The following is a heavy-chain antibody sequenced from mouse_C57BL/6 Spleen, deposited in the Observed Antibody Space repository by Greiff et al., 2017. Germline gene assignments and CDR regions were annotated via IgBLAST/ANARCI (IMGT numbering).Heavy chain of an antibody. CDR1: GYTFTEYT. CDR2: FYPGSGSI. CDR3: ARHEDPSSTVVPYFDY. V-gene: IGHV1-62-2*01. Sequence: QVQLQQSGAELVKPGASVKLSCKASGYTFTEYTIHWVKQRSGQGLEWIGWFYPGSGSIKYNEKFKDKATLTADKSSSTVYMELSRLTSEDSAVYFCARHEDPSSTVVPYFDYWGQGTTLTVSS. D-gene: IGHD1-1*01. J-gene: IGHJ2*01.